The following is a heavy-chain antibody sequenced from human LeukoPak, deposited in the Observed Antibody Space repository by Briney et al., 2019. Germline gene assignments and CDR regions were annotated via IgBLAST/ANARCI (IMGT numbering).Heavy chain of an antibody. CDR3: ARDTTVASGMQF. CDR2: IYSSTT. Sequence: PSETLSLTCTVSGGSISTFSWSWVRQAPGKGLEWIESIYSSTTNFNPSFKSRVAMSVDTSKNQFSLRLNSVTTADSAVYYCARDTTVASGMQFWGQGTLVTVSS. CDR1: GGSISTFS. J-gene: IGHJ4*02. V-gene: IGHV4-59*01. D-gene: IGHD4-23*01.